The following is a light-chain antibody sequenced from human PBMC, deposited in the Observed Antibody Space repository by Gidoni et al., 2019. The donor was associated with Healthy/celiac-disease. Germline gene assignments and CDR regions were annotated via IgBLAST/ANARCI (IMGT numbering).Light chain of an antibody. Sequence: DIQMTQSPSSLSASVGDRVTITCQASQDISNYLNWYQQKPGKAPKRLIYDASNLETGVPSRFSGSGSVTDFTFNISSLQPEDIATYYCQQYDNLPLTYGGGTKVEIK. V-gene: IGKV1-33*01. J-gene: IGKJ4*01. CDR2: DAS. CDR3: QQYDNLPLT. CDR1: QDISNY.